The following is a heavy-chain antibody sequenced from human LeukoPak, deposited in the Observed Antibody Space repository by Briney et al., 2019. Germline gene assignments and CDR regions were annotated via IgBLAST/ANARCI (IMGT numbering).Heavy chain of an antibody. CDR3: ASAYYDILGGHFDY. J-gene: IGHJ4*02. Sequence: SETLSLTCTVSYGSISDISYYWGWIRQPPGKGLEWIGSIYYSGRTYYDSSLKSRVTISVDTSKNQFSLKVTSVTAADTAVYYCASAYYDILGGHFDYWGQGTLVTVSS. CDR1: YGSISDISYY. V-gene: IGHV4-39*07. CDR2: IYYSGRT. D-gene: IGHD3-9*01.